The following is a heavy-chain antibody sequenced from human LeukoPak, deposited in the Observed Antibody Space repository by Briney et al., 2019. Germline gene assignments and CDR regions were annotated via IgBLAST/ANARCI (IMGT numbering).Heavy chain of an antibody. CDR2: ISYDVGVK. CDR3: VREGYYHSGCLPTFYFDY. CDR1: GFDFHNYV. Sequence: GGSLRLSCAASGFDFHNYVIHWVRQAPGKGLEWVAVISYDVGVKYHADSVKGRFTISRDSSSKTVYLQMNSLRTEDTAVYYCVREGYYHSGCLPTFYFDYWGQGTLVTVSS. D-gene: IGHD3-10*01. J-gene: IGHJ4*02. V-gene: IGHV3-30-3*01.